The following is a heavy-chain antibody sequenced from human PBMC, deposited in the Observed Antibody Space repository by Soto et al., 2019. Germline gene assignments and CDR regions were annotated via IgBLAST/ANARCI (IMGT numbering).Heavy chain of an antibody. J-gene: IGHJ4*02. CDR2: IGDSGTNT. V-gene: IGHV3-23*01. D-gene: IGHD3-22*01. CDR3: AKDRLRSYDTSDYYYFDY. CDR1: GFTFSSYA. Sequence: EVQLLESGGGLVRPGGSLRLSCAASGFTFSSYAMSWVRQAPGKGLEWVSTIGDSGTNTYYADSVKGRFTISRDRSRDTVYLQMNPLRAEDTAIYDCAKDRLRSYDTSDYYYFDYWGQGTLVTVSS.